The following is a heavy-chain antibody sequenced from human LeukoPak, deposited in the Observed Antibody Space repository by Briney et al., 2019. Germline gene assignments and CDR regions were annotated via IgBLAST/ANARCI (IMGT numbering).Heavy chain of an antibody. V-gene: IGHV5-51*01. CDR1: GYSFASYW. CDR2: IYPGDSDT. J-gene: IGHJ3*02. CDR3: ATRWIQDGFDI. Sequence: GESLKISCKGSGYSFASYWIGWVRQMPGKGLEWVRIIYPGDSDTRYSPSFQGQVTISADKSISTAYLQWSSLKASDTAMYYCATRWIQDGFDIWGQGTMVTVSS. D-gene: IGHD5-18*01.